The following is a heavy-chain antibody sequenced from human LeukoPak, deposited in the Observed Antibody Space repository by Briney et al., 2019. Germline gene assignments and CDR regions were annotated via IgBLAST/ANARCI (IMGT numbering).Heavy chain of an antibody. CDR1: GGSIRSGSYY. V-gene: IGHV4-61*02. CDR3: ARGTVTTRWYFDL. D-gene: IGHD4-17*01. CDR2: IYTSGST. Sequence: SQTLSLTCTVSGGSIRSGSYYWSWIRQPAGKGLEWIGRIYTSGSTNYNPPLKSRVTISVDTSKNQFSLKLSSVTAADTAVYYCARGTVTTRWYFDLWGRGTLVTVSS. J-gene: IGHJ2*01.